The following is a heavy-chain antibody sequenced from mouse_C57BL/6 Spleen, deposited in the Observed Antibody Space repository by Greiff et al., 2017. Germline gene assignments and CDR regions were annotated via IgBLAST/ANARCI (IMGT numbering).Heavy chain of an antibody. CDR3: ARPSYYSNKGFAY. D-gene: IGHD2-5*01. J-gene: IGHJ3*01. Sequence: EVTLVESGGGLVQPGGSLKLSCAASGFTFSDYYMYWVRQTPEKRLEWVAYISNGGGSTYYPDTVKGRFTISRDNAKNTLYLQMSRLKSEDTAMYYCARPSYYSNKGFAYWGQGTLVTVSA. CDR1: GFTFSDYY. V-gene: IGHV5-12*01. CDR2: ISNGGGST.